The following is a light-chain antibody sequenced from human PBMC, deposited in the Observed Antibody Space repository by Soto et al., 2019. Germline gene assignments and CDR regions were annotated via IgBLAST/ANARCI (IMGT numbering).Light chain of an antibody. V-gene: IGKV1-39*01. CDR2: ATS. CDR3: QQSYSTPPGT. CDR1: QGIRND. J-gene: IGKJ1*01. Sequence: IQMTQSPSSLSASVGDRVTITCRASQGIRNDLGWYQQKPGKAPKLLIYATSSLQSGVPSRFSGSGSGTDFTLTISSLQPEDFATYYCQQSYSTPPGTFGQGTKVDIK.